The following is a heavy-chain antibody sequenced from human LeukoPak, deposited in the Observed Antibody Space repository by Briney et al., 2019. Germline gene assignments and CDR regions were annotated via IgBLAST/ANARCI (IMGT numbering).Heavy chain of an antibody. V-gene: IGHV3-23*01. CDR1: GFTFDDYA. D-gene: IGHD3-3*01. J-gene: IGHJ4*02. CDR3: AKDGQNYDFWSGYYRD. CDR2: ISGSGGST. Sequence: GGSLRLSCAASGFTFDDYAMHWVRQAPGKGLEWVSAISGSGGSTYYADSVKGRFTISRDNSKNTLYLQMNSLRAEDTAVYYCAKDGQNYDFWSGYYRDWGQGTLVTVSS.